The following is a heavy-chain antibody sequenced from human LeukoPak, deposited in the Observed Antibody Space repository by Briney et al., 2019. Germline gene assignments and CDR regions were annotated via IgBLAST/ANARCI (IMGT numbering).Heavy chain of an antibody. CDR2: IYYTGST. CDR3: ARLHYGGNYGYYYYYMDV. D-gene: IGHD4-23*01. J-gene: IGHJ6*03. CDR1: GGSISSSSYY. V-gene: IGHV4-39*01. Sequence: SETLSLACTVSGGSISSSSYYWGWIRQPPGKGLEWIGSIYYTGSTYYNPSLKSRVTISVDTSKNQFSLKLSSVTAADTAVYYCARLHYGGNYGYYYYYMDVWGKGTTVTISS.